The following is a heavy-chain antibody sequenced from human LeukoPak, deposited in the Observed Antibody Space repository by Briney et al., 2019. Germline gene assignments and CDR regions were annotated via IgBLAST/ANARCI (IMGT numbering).Heavy chain of an antibody. CDR2: IYHSGST. CDR3: ARDRIVVVPYYYYGMDV. Sequence: PSGTLSLNCAVSGGSISSSNWWSWVRQPPGKGLEWIGEIYHSGSTNYNPSLKSRVTISVDKSKNQFSLKLSSVTAADTAVYYCARDRIVVVPYYYYGMDVWGKGTTVTVSS. CDR1: GGSISSSNW. D-gene: IGHD2-2*01. J-gene: IGHJ6*04. V-gene: IGHV4-4*02.